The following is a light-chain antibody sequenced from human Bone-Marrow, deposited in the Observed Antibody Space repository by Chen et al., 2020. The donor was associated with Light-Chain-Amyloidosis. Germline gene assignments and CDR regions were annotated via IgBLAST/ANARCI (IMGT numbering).Light chain of an antibody. CDR3: ATWDSSLTVWM. CDR1: NSNIGINY. J-gene: IGLJ3*02. V-gene: IGLV1-51*02. Sequence: QSVLTQPPSVSAAPGQKVTISCSGSNSNIGINYVSWYQQLPVTSPKLLIYENNQRPSEFPDRCSGSKSGTSATLGVAGLQTGDEADYYGATWDSSLTVWMFGGGTKLTVL. CDR2: ENN.